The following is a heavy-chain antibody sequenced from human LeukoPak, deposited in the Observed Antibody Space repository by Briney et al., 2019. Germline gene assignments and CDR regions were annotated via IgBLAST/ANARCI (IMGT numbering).Heavy chain of an antibody. J-gene: IGHJ4*02. CDR2: IYSGGST. V-gene: IGHV3-53*01. CDR3: ARDLPPYPPSPPYYYDSSGYGY. Sequence: GGSLRLSCAASGFTVSSNNMSWVRQAPGKGLEWVSVIYSGGSTYYADSVKGRFTISRDNSKNTLYLQMNSLRAEDTAVYYCARDLPPYPPSPPYYYDSSGYGYWGQGTLVTVSS. D-gene: IGHD3-22*01. CDR1: GFTVSSNN.